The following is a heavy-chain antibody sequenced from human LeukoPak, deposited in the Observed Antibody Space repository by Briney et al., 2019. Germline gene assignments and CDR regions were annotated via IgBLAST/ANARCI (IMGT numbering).Heavy chain of an antibody. CDR3: AKVDVNNCYAGIDY. CDR2: INKDGSAK. J-gene: IGHJ4*02. D-gene: IGHD1-1*01. CDR1: GFPLSSYW. Sequence: GGSLRLSCAATGFPLSSYWMTWVRQAPGKGLEWVANINKDGSAKYYVDSVKGRFTISRDNAKNSVYLQMNSLRAEDTALYYCAKVDVNNCYAGIDYWGQGTLVTVSS. V-gene: IGHV3-7*03.